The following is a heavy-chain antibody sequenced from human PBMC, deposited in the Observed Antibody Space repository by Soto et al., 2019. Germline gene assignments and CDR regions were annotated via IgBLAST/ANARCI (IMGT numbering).Heavy chain of an antibody. CDR2: INHSGST. J-gene: IGHJ4*02. CDR1: GGSFSGYY. D-gene: IGHD2-2*01. Sequence: SETLSLTCAVYGGSFSGYYWSWIRQPPGKGLEWIGEINHSGSTNYNPSLKSRVTISVDTSKNQFSLKLSSVTAADTAVYYCARDCSSTSCSYDYWGQATLVTVSS. V-gene: IGHV4-34*01. CDR3: ARDCSSTSCSYDY.